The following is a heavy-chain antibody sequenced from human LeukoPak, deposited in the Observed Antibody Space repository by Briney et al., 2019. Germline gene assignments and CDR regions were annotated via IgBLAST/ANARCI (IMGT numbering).Heavy chain of an antibody. Sequence: SETLSLTCTVSGGSISSYYWSWIRQPPGKGLEWIGYIYYSGSTNYNPSLKSRVTISVDTSKNQFSLKLSSVTAADTAVYYCARDGPELGSGAFDIWGQGTMVTVSS. CDR2: IYYSGST. CDR1: GGSISSYY. CDR3: ARDGPELGSGAFDI. J-gene: IGHJ3*02. V-gene: IGHV4-59*12. D-gene: IGHD7-27*01.